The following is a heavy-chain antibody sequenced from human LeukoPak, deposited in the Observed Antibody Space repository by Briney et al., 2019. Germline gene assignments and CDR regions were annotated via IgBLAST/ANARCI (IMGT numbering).Heavy chain of an antibody. CDR2: IYHSGST. V-gene: IGHV4-38-2*02. CDR1: GYSISSGYY. Sequence: SETLSLTCTVSGYSISSGYYRGWIRQPPGKGLEWIGSIYHSGSTYYNPSLKSRVTISVDTSKNQFSLKLSSVTAADTAVYYCAREVYYYGSGSPLYFDYWGQGTLVTVSS. D-gene: IGHD3-10*01. J-gene: IGHJ4*02. CDR3: AREVYYYGSGSPLYFDY.